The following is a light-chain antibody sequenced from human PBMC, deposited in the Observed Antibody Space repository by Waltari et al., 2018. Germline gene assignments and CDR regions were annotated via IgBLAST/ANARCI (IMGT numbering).Light chain of an antibody. Sequence: EIVMTQSPATLSVSPGERATLSCRASQSVSSYLAWYQQKPGQAPRLLIYGASTRATGIPARFRGSGSGTEFTLTISSLQSEDFAVYYCQQYNNWPLTFGQGTRLEIK. V-gene: IGKV3-15*01. CDR1: QSVSSY. CDR2: GAS. J-gene: IGKJ5*01. CDR3: QQYNNWPLT.